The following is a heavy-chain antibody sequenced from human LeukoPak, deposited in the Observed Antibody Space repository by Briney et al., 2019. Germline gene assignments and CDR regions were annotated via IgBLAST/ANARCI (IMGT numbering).Heavy chain of an antibody. D-gene: IGHD2-15*01. CDR2: INAGNGNT. Sequence: ASVKVSCKASGYTFTSYAMHWVRQAPGQRLGWMGWINAGNGNTKYSQKFQGRVTITRDTSASTAYMELSSLRSEDTAVYYCARGHCSGGSCHGDYWGQGTLVAVSS. J-gene: IGHJ4*02. CDR3: ARGHCSGGSCHGDY. CDR1: GYTFTSYA. V-gene: IGHV1-3*01.